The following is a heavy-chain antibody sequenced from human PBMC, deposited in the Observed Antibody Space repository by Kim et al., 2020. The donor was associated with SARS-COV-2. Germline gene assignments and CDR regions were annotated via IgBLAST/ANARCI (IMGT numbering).Heavy chain of an antibody. V-gene: IGHV1-24*01. D-gene: IGHD1-7*01. CDR3: APDFAYNWNYGGY. Sequence: ATKFQGRVTMTKDTSTDTAYMKLSSLRSEDTAVYYCAPDFAYNWNYGGYWGQGTLVTVSS. J-gene: IGHJ4*02.